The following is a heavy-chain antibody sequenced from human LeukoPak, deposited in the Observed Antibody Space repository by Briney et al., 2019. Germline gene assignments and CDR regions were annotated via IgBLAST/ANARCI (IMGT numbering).Heavy chain of an antibody. V-gene: IGHV3-48*03. J-gene: IGHJ4*02. CDR2: ISSSGSTI. CDR3: AKDKVEDGPDDY. Sequence: GGSLRLSCAASGFTFSSYEMNWVRQAPGKGLEWVSYISSSGSTIYYADSVKGRFTISRDNSKNTLYLQMNSLRAEDTAVYYCAKDKVEDGPDDYWGQGTLVTVSS. CDR1: GFTFSSYE.